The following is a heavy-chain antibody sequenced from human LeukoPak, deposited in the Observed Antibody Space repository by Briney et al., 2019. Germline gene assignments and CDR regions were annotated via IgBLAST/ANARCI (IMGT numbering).Heavy chain of an antibody. V-gene: IGHV4-39*07. D-gene: IGHD3-10*01. J-gene: IGHJ6*03. CDR3: ARGLLPSSGYYYYYYMDV. CDR1: GGSISSTSYK. CDR2: IYYSGST. Sequence: SETLSLSCTVSGGSISSTSYKWGWIRQPPGKGLEWIGSIYYSGSTYYNPSLKSRVTISFDTSKNQFSLKLSSLTAADTAVYYCARGLLPSSGYYYYYYMDVWGKGTTVTVSS.